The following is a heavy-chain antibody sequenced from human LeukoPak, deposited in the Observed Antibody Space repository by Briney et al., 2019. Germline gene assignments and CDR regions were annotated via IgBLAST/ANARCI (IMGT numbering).Heavy chain of an antibody. CDR3: TRDLYALDY. J-gene: IGHJ4*02. V-gene: IGHV3-33*01. D-gene: IGHD5/OR15-5a*01. Sequence: PGGSLRLSCAASGFTFSSYGMHWVRQAPGKGLEWVAVIWYDGSNKYYADSVKGRFTISRDNSKNTLYLQMNSLKTEDTAVYYCTRDLYALDYWGQGTLVTVSS. CDR2: IWYDGSNK. CDR1: GFTFSSYG.